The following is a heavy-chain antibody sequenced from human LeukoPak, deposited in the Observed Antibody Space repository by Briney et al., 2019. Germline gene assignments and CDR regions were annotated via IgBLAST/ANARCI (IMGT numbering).Heavy chain of an antibody. D-gene: IGHD6-13*01. Sequence: ASETLSLTCTVSGGSISGSSYYWGWIRQPPGKGLEWIGSIYYSGSTYYNPSLKSRVTISVDTSKNQFSLKLSSVTAADTAVYYCASSYSSSYGVGAFDIWGQGTMVTVSS. CDR1: GGSISGSSYY. CDR3: ASSYSSSYGVGAFDI. J-gene: IGHJ3*02. V-gene: IGHV4-39*01. CDR2: IYYSGST.